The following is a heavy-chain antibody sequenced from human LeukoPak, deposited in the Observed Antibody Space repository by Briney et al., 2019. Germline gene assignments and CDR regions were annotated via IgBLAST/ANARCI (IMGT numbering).Heavy chain of an antibody. D-gene: IGHD3-10*01. CDR3: AKDGGRVRGVRQIDY. CDR2: ISGSGGST. CDR1: GFTFSSYA. V-gene: IGHV3-23*01. Sequence: GGSLRLSCAASGFTFSSYAMSWVRQAPGKGLEWVSAISGSGGSTYYADSVKGRFTISRDNSKSTLYLQMNSLRAEDTAVYYCAKDGGRVRGVRQIDYWGQGTLVTVSS. J-gene: IGHJ4*02.